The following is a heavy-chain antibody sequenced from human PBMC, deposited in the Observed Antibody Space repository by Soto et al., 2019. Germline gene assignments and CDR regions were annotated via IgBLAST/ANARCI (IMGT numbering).Heavy chain of an antibody. CDR3: ATPIGKEHCSGGSCYSGGDY. Sequence: EVQLLESGGGLVQPGGSLRLSCAASGFTFFSYAMTWVRQAPGRGLEWVSGISGSGGSTDYADSVKGRFTISRDKAKNTLYRQRNSLRAEDTAVYFCATPIGKEHCSGGSCYSGGDYWGQGTLVTVSS. V-gene: IGHV3-23*01. J-gene: IGHJ4*02. CDR2: ISGSGGST. D-gene: IGHD2-15*01. CDR1: GFTFFSYA.